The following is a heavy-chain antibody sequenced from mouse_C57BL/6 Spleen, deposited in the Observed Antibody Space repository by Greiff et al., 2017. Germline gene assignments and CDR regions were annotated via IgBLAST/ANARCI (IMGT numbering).Heavy chain of an antibody. CDR2: IYPGDGDT. J-gene: IGHJ2*01. V-gene: IGHV1-80*01. CDR3: ARDYGSSLFGY. D-gene: IGHD1-1*01. Sequence: VQLQQSGAELVKPGASVKISCKASGYAFSSYWMNWVQQRPGKGLEWIGQIYPGDGDTNYNGKFKGKATLTADKSSSTAYMQLSSLTSEDAAVYFCARDYGSSLFGYWGQGTTLTVSS. CDR1: GYAFSSYW.